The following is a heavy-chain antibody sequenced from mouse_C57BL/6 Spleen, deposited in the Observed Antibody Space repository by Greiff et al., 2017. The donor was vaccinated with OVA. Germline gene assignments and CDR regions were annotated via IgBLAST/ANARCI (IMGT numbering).Heavy chain of an antibody. Sequence: EVQVVESGGGLVKPGGSLKLSCAASGFTFSSYAMSWVRQTPEKRLEWVATISDGGSYTYYPDNVKGRFTISRDNAKNNLYLQMSHLKSEDTAMYYCARESYDYDEAMDYWGQGTSVTVSS. J-gene: IGHJ4*01. CDR3: ARESYDYDEAMDY. CDR2: ISDGGSYT. V-gene: IGHV5-4*01. CDR1: GFTFSSYA. D-gene: IGHD2-4*01.